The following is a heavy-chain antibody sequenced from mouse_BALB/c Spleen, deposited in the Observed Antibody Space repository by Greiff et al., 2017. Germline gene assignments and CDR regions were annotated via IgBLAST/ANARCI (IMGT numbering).Heavy chain of an antibody. CDR1: GYSITSGYY. D-gene: IGHD2-1*01. Sequence: EVQLQESGPGLVKPSQSLSLTCSVTGYSITSGYYWNWIRQFPGNKLEWMGYISYDGSNNYNPSLKNRISITRDTSKNQFFLKLNSVTTEDTATYYCAFYGNAWFAYWGQGTLVTVSA. J-gene: IGHJ3*01. CDR2: ISYDGSN. CDR3: AFYGNAWFAY. V-gene: IGHV3-6*02.